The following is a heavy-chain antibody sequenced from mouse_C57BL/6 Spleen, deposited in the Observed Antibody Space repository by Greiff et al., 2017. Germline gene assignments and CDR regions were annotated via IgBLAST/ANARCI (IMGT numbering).Heavy chain of an antibody. CDR3: ARRGGNWAMDD. V-gene: IGHV1-59*01. Sequence: QVQLQQPGAELVRPGTSVKLSCKASGYTFTSYWMHWVKQRPGQGLAWIGVIDPSDSYTNYNQKFKGKATLTVDTSSSTAYMQLSSLTSEDSAVYYCARRGGNWAMDDWGQGTSVTVSS. CDR2: IDPSDSYT. CDR1: GYTFTSYW. D-gene: IGHD2-1*01. J-gene: IGHJ4*01.